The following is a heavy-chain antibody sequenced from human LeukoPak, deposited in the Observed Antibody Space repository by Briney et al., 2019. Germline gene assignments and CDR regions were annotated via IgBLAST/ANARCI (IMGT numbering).Heavy chain of an antibody. D-gene: IGHD1/OR15-1a*01. Sequence: SETLSLTCAVYGGSFSGYYWSWIRQPPGKGLEWIGEINHSGSTNYNPSLKSRVTISVDTSKNQFSLKLSSVTAADTAVYYCARVNWNKKFDYWGQGTLVTVPS. CDR1: GGSFSGYY. CDR3: ARVNWNKKFDY. V-gene: IGHV4-34*01. CDR2: INHSGST. J-gene: IGHJ4*02.